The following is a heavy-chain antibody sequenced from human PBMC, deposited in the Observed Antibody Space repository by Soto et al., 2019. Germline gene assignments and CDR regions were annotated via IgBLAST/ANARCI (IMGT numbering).Heavy chain of an antibody. CDR1: GFTFSSYG. V-gene: IGHV3-30*18. J-gene: IGHJ4*02. Sequence: GGSLRLSCAASGFTFSSYGMHWVRQAPGKGLEWVAVISYDGSNRYYADSVKGRFTISRDNSKNTLYLQMNSLRAEDTAVYYCAKGPFWGGTYGLVDYWGQGALVTVSS. D-gene: IGHD3-16*02. CDR3: AKGPFWGGTYGLVDY. CDR2: ISYDGSNR.